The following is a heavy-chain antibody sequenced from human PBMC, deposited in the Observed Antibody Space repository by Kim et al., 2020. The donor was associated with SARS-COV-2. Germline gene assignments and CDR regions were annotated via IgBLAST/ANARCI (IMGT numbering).Heavy chain of an antibody. CDR3: ARDFTRDTIFGVVIKGDYYYYGMDV. D-gene: IGHD3-3*01. CDR2: ISSSSSYI. CDR1: GFTFSSYS. J-gene: IGHJ6*02. V-gene: IGHV3-21*01. Sequence: GGSLRLSCAASGFTFSSYSMNWVRQAPGKGLEWVSSISSSSSYIYYADSVKGRFTISRDNAKNSLYLQMNSLRAEDTAVYYCARDFTRDTIFGVVIKGDYYYYGMDVWGQGTTVTVSS.